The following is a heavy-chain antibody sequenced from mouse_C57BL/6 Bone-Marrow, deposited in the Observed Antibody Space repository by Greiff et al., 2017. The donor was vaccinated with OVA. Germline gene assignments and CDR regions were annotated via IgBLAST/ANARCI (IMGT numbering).Heavy chain of an antibody. CDR1: GFTFSDFY. V-gene: IGHV7-1*01. Sequence: EVKLVESGGGLVQSGRSLRLSCATSGFTFSDFYMEWVRQAPGKGLEWIAASRNKANDYTTEYSASVKGRFIVSRDTSQSILYLQMNALRAEDTAIYYCARDAGLGLRRGDYYAMDYWGQGTSVTVSS. CDR2: SRNKANDYTT. D-gene: IGHD2-4*01. CDR3: ARDAGLGLRRGDYYAMDY. J-gene: IGHJ4*01.